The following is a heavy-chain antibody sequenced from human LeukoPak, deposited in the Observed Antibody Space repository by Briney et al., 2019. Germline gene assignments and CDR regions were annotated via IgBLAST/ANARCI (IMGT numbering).Heavy chain of an antibody. CDR2: ISSSSSTI. CDR1: GFTFSSYS. CDR3: ARTYYYDSSGYGWFDP. J-gene: IGHJ5*02. D-gene: IGHD3-22*01. Sequence: PGGSLRLSCAASGFTFSSYSMNWVRQAPGKGLEWVSYISSSSSTIYYAGSVKGRFTISRDNAKNSLYLQMNSLRDEDTAVYYCARTYYYDSSGYGWFDPWGQGTLVTVSS. V-gene: IGHV3-48*02.